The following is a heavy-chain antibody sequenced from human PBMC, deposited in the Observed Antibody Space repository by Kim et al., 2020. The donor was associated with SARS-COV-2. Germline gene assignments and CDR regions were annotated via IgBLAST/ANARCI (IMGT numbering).Heavy chain of an antibody. V-gene: IGHV3-23*01. CDR1: GFPFSSFG. Sequence: GGSLRLSCAASGFPFSSFGMSWVRQAAGKGLEWVSSITTNGGSTNYADSVKGRFSVSRDNSKNTGFLQLDSLRAEDTAVYYCGRGMWWPPFFDYWGQATL. CDR3: GRGMWWPPFFDY. D-gene: IGHD2-21*01. CDR2: ITTNGGST. J-gene: IGHJ4*02.